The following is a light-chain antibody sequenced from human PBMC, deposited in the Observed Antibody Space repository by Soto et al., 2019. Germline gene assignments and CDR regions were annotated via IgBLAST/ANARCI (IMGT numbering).Light chain of an antibody. CDR1: SSNIGAGYD. CDR3: QSFDSSLRDYV. Sequence: QSALTQPPSVSGAPGQRVTISCTGSSSNIGAGYDVHWYQQLPGTAPKLLIYRNDNRPSGVPDRFSGSKSGTSASLAITGLQAEDEADYYCQSFDSSLRDYVFGTGTKLTVL. CDR2: RND. V-gene: IGLV1-40*01. J-gene: IGLJ1*01.